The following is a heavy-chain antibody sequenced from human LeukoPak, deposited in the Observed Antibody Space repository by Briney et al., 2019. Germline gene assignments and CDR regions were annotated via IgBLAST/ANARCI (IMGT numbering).Heavy chain of an antibody. CDR1: GFTFSSYA. CDR2: IKKDGSEK. CDR3: ARDGLLGDYLDY. V-gene: IGHV3-7*01. D-gene: IGHD2-21*01. J-gene: IGHJ4*02. Sequence: GGSLRLSCAASGFTFSSYAMSWVRQAPGKGLEWVANIKKDGSEKYYVDSVKGRFTISRDNAKNSLFLQMNSLRAEDTAVYYCARDGLLGDYLDYWGQGTLVTVSS.